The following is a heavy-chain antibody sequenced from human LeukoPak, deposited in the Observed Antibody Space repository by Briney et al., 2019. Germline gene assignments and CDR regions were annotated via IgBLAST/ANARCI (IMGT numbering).Heavy chain of an antibody. CDR1: GFTFSNSA. CDR2: ISGSGGST. J-gene: IGHJ4*02. CDR3: AKRIQSAMATGY. Sequence: GGSLRLSCAASGFTFSNSAMHWVRQAPGKGLEWVSDISGSGGSTYYADSVKGRFTISRDNSKNTLYLQMNSLRAEDTAVYYCAKRIQSAMATGYWGQGTLVTVSS. D-gene: IGHD5-18*01. V-gene: IGHV3-23*01.